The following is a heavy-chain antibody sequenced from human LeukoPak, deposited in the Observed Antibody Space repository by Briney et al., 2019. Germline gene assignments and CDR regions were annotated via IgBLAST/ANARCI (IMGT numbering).Heavy chain of an antibody. V-gene: IGHV3-43*02. D-gene: IGHD2/OR15-2a*01. CDR2: TSGNGRFT. J-gene: IGHJ4*02. CDR3: AKEQRPDSFSDFDY. Sequence: GGSLRLSCPASGFNFRDYGIHWVRQAPGKGLEWLSVTSGNGRFTDYADSVKGRFTISRDNSKNSLFLQIHSVRTEDTAFYYCAKEQRPDSFSDFDYWGQGTLVTVSS. CDR1: GFNFRDYG.